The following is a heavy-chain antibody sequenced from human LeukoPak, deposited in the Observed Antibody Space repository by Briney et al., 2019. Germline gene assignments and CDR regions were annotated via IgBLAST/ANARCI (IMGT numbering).Heavy chain of an antibody. V-gene: IGHV3-30*04. Sequence: PGGSLRLSCAASGSTFSSYAMHWVRQAPGKGLEWVAVISYDGSNKYYADSVKGRFTISRDNSKNTLYLQMNSLRAEDTAVYYCARDYYGSGSYPDYWGQGTLVTVSS. CDR1: GSTFSSYA. D-gene: IGHD3-10*01. J-gene: IGHJ4*02. CDR2: ISYDGSNK. CDR3: ARDYYGSGSYPDY.